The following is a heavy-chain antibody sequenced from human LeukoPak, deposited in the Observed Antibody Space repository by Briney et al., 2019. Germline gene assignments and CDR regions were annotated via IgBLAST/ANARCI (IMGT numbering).Heavy chain of an antibody. CDR1: GGSMRNYY. J-gene: IGHJ4*02. V-gene: IGHV4-59*01. Sequence: PSETLSLTCAVSGGSMRNYYWSWIRQPPGKGLEWIGYTYDSGSSSYNPSLRSRVSISIDTSKNQFSLNLSSVTAADTAVYYCARGWASSWYYFDFWGQGPRSPSPQ. CDR2: TYDSGSS. CDR3: ARGWASSWYYFDF. D-gene: IGHD2-2*01.